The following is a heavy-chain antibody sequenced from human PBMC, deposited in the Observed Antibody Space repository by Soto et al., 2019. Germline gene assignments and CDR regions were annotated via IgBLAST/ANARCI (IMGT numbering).Heavy chain of an antibody. J-gene: IGHJ6*02. CDR1: GGSFSGDY. V-gene: IGHV4-34*01. D-gene: IGHD6-13*01. CDR2: INHSGST. CDR3: ARHNLFGYSSSWYSSPRYYYYGMDV. Sequence: SETLSLTCAVYGGSFSGDYWSWIRQPLGKGMEWIGEINHSGSTNYNPSLKSRVTISVDTSKNQFSLKLSSVTAADTAVYYCARHNLFGYSSSWYSSPRYYYYGMDVWGQGTTVT.